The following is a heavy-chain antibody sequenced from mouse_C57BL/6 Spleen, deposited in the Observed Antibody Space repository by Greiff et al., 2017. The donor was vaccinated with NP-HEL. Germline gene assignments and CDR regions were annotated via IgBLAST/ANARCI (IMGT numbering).Heavy chain of an antibody. J-gene: IGHJ1*03. V-gene: IGHV1-81*01. CDR2: IYPRSGNT. CDR1: GYTFTSYG. Sequence: VQLQQSGAELARPGASVKLSCKASGYTFTSYGISWVKQRTGQGLEWIGEIYPRSGNTYYNEKFKGKATLTADKSSSTAYMELRSLTSEDSAVYVCARGYGSSPYWYFDVWGTGTTVTVSS. D-gene: IGHD1-1*01. CDR3: ARGYGSSPYWYFDV.